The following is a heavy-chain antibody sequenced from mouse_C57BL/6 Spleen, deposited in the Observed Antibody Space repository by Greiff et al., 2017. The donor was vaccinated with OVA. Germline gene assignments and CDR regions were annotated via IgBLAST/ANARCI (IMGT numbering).Heavy chain of an antibody. CDR3: GRPYYGSSLAY. D-gene: IGHD1-1*01. V-gene: IGHV1-75*01. J-gene: IGHJ3*01. Sequence: QVQLQQSGPELVKPGASVKISCKASGYTFTDYYINWVKQRPGQGLEWIGWIFPGSGSTYYNEKFKGKATLTVNNSSSTAYMLLSSLTSEDSAVYCCGRPYYGSSLAYWGQGTLVTVSA. CDR2: IFPGSGST. CDR1: GYTFTDYY.